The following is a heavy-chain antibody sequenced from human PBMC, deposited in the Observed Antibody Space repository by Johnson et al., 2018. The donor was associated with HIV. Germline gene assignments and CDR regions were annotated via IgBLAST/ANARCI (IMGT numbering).Heavy chain of an antibody. Sequence: QVQLVESGGGVVQPGRSLRLSCAASGFTFSSYGMPWVRQAPGKGLEWVAVISYDGSNKYYADSVKGRFTISRDNSKNTLYLQMNSLRAEDTAVYYCAKPSTESAFDIWGQGTMVTVSS. CDR3: AKPSTESAFDI. J-gene: IGHJ3*02. V-gene: IGHV3-30*18. D-gene: IGHD1-1*01. CDR2: ISYDGSNK. CDR1: GFTFSSYG.